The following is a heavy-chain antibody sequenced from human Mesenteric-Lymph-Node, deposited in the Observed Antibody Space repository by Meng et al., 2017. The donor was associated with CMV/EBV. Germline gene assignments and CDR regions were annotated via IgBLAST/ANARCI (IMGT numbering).Heavy chain of an antibody. V-gene: IGHV4-39*01. J-gene: IGHJ5*02. CDR1: GGSISSSSYY. Sequence: SETLSLTCTVSGGSISSSSYYWGWIRQPPGKGLEWIGSIYYSGSTYYNPSLKSRVTISVDTSKNQFSLKLSSVTDADTAVYYCARHSDSYGYYGWFDPWGQGTLVTVSS. CDR2: IYYSGST. D-gene: IGHD5-18*01. CDR3: ARHSDSYGYYGWFDP.